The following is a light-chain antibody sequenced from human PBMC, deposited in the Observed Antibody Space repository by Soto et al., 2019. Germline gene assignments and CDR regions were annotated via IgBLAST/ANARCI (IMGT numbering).Light chain of an antibody. J-gene: IGLJ7*01. CDR2: GNT. CDR3: QSYDASLSASV. Sequence: QSVLTQPPSVSGAPGQRVTISCTGSSSNIGAGYDVLWYQQLPGTAPKLLIYGNTNRPSGVPDRFSGSKSGTSASLAITGLQAEDDADYYCQSYDASLSASVFGGGTQLTVL. CDR1: SSNIGAGYD. V-gene: IGLV1-40*01.